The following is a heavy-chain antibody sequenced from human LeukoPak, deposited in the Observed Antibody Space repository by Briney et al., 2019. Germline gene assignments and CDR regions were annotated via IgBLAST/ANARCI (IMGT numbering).Heavy chain of an antibody. CDR3: ARVRFLARGSGTMDV. V-gene: IGHV1-18*01. D-gene: IGHD3-10*01. CDR1: GYTFTSYG. Sequence: GASVKVSCKASGYTFTSYGISWVRQAPGQGLEWMGWISAYNGNTNYAQKLQGRVTMTTDTSTSTAYMELRSLRSDDTAVYYCARVRFLARGSGTMDVWGKGTTVTISS. J-gene: IGHJ6*03. CDR2: ISAYNGNT.